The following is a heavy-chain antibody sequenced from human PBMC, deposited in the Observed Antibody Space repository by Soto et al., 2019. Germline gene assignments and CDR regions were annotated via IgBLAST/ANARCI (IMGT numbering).Heavy chain of an antibody. Sequence: GGSLRLSCAASGFTFDDYAMHWVRQAPGKGLEWVSGISWNSGSIGYADSVKGRFTISRDNAKNSLYLQMNSLRAEDTALYYCAALTGADYWGQGTLVTVSS. V-gene: IGHV3-9*01. J-gene: IGHJ4*02. CDR1: GFTFDDYA. D-gene: IGHD3-10*01. CDR3: AALTGADY. CDR2: ISWNSGSI.